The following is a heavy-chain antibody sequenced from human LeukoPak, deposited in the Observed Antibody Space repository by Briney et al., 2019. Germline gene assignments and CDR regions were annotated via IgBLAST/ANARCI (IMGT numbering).Heavy chain of an antibody. CDR1: GFTFSNAW. V-gene: IGHV3-15*01. D-gene: IGHD2-2*01. J-gene: IGHJ6*02. CDR3: TRVGPYCSSTSCYAGYYYYYGMDV. Sequence: GGSLRLSCAASGFTFSNAWMSWVRQAPGKGLEWVGRIKSKTDGGTTDYAAPVQDRFTISGDDSKNTLYLQMNSLKTEDTAVYYCTRVGPYCSSTSCYAGYYYYYGMDVWGQGTTVTVSS. CDR2: IKSKTDGGTT.